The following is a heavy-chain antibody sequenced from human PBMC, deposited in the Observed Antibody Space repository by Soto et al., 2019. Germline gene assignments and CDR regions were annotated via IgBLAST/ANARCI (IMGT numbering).Heavy chain of an antibody. CDR3: ARESEDLTSNFDY. Sequence: GGSLRLSCAASGFTFTRYSMNWVRQSPGKGLEWVSSISSTTNYIYYGDSMKGRFTISRDNAKNSLYLEMNSLRAEDTAVYYCARESEDLTSNFDYWGQGTLVNVS. CDR1: GFTFTRYS. CDR2: ISSTTNYI. J-gene: IGHJ4*02. V-gene: IGHV3-21*06.